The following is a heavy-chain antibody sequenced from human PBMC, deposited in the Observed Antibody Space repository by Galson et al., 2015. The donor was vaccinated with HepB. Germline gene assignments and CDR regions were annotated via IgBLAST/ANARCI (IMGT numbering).Heavy chain of an antibody. D-gene: IGHD3-16*01. Sequence: SVKVSCKASGYTFTSYAMHWVRQAPGQRLEWMGWINAGNGNTKYSQKFQGRVTITRDTSASTAYMALSSLRSEDTAVYYCARDSPQGGFDYWGQGTLVTVSS. CDR1: GYTFTSYA. CDR3: ARDSPQGGFDY. V-gene: IGHV1-3*01. CDR2: INAGNGNT. J-gene: IGHJ4*02.